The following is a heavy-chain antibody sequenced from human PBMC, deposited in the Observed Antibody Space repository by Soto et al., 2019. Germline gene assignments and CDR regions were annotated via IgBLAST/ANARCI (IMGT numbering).Heavy chain of an antibody. J-gene: IGHJ3*02. D-gene: IGHD4-17*01. Sequence: EVQLLESGGGLVQPGGSLRLSCAASGFTFSSYAMSWVRQAPGKGLEWVSAISGSGGSTYYADSVKGRFTISRDNSKNTLYLQMKSLRAEDTAVYYCAKDRGEVDDYGDAFDIWGQGTMVNVSS. CDR2: ISGSGGST. CDR3: AKDRGEVDDYGDAFDI. V-gene: IGHV3-23*01. CDR1: GFTFSSYA.